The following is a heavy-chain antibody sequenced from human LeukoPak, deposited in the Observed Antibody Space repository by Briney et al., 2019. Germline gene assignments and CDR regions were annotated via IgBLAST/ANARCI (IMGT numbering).Heavy chain of an antibody. V-gene: IGHV1-8*01. CDR3: ARSRILSSIAVAGASWFDP. D-gene: IGHD6-19*01. CDR1: GYTFTSYD. Sequence: ASVKVSCKASGYTFTSYDINWVRQATGQGLEWMGWMNPNSGNTGYAQKFQGRVTMTRNTSTSTAYMELSSLRSEDTAVYYCARSRILSSIAVAGASWFDPWGQGTLVTVSS. J-gene: IGHJ5*02. CDR2: MNPNSGNT.